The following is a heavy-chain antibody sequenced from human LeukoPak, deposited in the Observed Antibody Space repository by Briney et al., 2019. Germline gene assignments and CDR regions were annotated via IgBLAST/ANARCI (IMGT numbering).Heavy chain of an antibody. J-gene: IGHJ6*03. CDR1: GGSISSYY. CDR3: AWSGGTSYHYYYMDV. V-gene: IGHV4-4*07. D-gene: IGHD2-2*01. CDR2: IYTSGST. Sequence: KPSETLSLTCTDSGGSISSYYWSWIRQPAGKGLEWIGRIYTSGSTNYNPSLKSRVTMSVDTSKNQFSLKLSSVTAADTAVYYCAWSGGTSYHYYYMDVWGKGTTVTVSS.